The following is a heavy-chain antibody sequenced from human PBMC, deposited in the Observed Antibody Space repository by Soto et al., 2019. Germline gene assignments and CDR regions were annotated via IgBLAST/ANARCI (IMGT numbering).Heavy chain of an antibody. V-gene: IGHV4-59*01. CDR2: IYYSGST. CDR1: GGSISSYY. D-gene: IGHD3-3*01. CDR3: AREIFGVVISEYYFDY. Sequence: SETLSLTCTVSGGSISSYYWSWIRQPPGKGLEWIGYIYYSGSTNYNPSLKSRVTISVDTSKNQFSLKLSSVTAADTAVYYCAREIFGVVISEYYFDYWGQGTLVTVSS. J-gene: IGHJ4*02.